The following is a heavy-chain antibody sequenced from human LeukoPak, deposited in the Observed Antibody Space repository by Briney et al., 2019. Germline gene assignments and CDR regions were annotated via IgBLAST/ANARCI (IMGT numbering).Heavy chain of an antibody. CDR2: IIPIFGTA. J-gene: IGHJ4*02. Sequence: SVKVSCKASGYTFTSYDISWVRQAPGQGLEWMGGIIPIFGTANYAQKFQGRVTITADESTSTAYMELSSLRSEDTAVYYCARGVREVVRGLRYYFDYWGQGTLVTVSS. CDR3: ARGVREVVRGLRYYFDY. CDR1: GYTFTSYD. V-gene: IGHV1-69*13. D-gene: IGHD3-10*01.